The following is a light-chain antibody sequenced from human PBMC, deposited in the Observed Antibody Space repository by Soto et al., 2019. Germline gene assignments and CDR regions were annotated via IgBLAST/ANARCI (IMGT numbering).Light chain of an antibody. CDR3: QQYNNWPFT. CDR1: QSISTN. Sequence: EIVVTQSPATLSVSPGESATLSCRASQSISTNLAWYQQKPGQAPRLLISGVSARATGIPARFSGSGSGTDFTLTVSSLQSEGFAVYYCQQYNNWPFTFGGGTTVEIK. J-gene: IGKJ4*01. V-gene: IGKV3-15*01. CDR2: GVS.